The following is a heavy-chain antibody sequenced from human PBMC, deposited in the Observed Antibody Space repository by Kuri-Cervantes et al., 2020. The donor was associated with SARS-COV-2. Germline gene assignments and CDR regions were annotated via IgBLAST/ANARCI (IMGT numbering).Heavy chain of an antibody. Sequence: LSLTCAASGFIFTSYGMHWVRQAPGKGLEWVAGLSFDGNNDYYTQSVKGRFTISRDNSNNTLFLHMDSLRGDDTAVYYCARERGPDADGFDIWGQGTMVTVSS. J-gene: IGHJ3*02. CDR2: LSFDGNND. D-gene: IGHD3-10*01. CDR1: GFIFTSYG. CDR3: ARERGPDADGFDI. V-gene: IGHV3-30*19.